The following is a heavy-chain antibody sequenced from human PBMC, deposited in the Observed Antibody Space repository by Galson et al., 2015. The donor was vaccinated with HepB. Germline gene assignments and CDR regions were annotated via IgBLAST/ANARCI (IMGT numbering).Heavy chain of an antibody. CDR3: ARQAGRLMRSWHFDY. V-gene: IGHV3-23*03. J-gene: IGHJ4*02. CDR2: VEKDGSGT. Sequence: SLRLSCAASGFTFSDYAMSWVRQAPGKGLEWVSGVEKDGSGTYYADSVKGRFTISRDNSKNTLYLQLNSLRAEDTAVYYCARQAGRLMRSWHFDYWGQGSLVIVSS. D-gene: IGHD2-8*01. CDR1: GFTFSDYA.